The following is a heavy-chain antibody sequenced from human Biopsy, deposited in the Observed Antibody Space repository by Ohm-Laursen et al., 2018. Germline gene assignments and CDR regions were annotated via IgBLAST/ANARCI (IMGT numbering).Heavy chain of an antibody. CDR2: IILNSDRL. D-gene: IGHD3-16*01. V-gene: IGHV3-9*01. CDR3: IKDITPGGGDV. J-gene: IGHJ6*02. CDR1: GFNVHKYG. Sequence: SLRLSCSASGFNVHKYGIHWVRQAQGKGLEWVSGIILNSDRLSYADPVRGRFTIPRDNAKNSVYLQMNSLRPEDTALYYCIKDITPGGGDVWGQGTTVTVSS.